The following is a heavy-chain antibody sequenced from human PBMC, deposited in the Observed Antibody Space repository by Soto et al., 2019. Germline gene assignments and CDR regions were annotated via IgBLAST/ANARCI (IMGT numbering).Heavy chain of an antibody. CDR1: GGSISSGDYY. D-gene: IGHD2-2*01. V-gene: IGHV4-30-4*01. CDR3: ARYQKGPFDY. J-gene: IGHJ4*02. CDR2: IYYTGST. Sequence: PSETLSLTCTVSGGSISSGDYYWSWIRHPPGKGLEWIGYIYYTGSTYYNPSLKSRLTISVDTSKNQFSLKLTSVTAADTAVYFCARYQKGPFDYWGQGTLVTVS.